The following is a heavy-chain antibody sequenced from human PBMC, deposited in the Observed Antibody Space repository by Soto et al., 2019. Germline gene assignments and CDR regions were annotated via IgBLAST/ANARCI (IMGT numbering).Heavy chain of an antibody. V-gene: IGHV3-11*01. J-gene: IGHJ4*02. Sequence: GSLRLSCAASGFTFSDYYMSWIRQAPGKGLEWVSYISSSGSTIYYADSVKGRFTISRDNAKNSLYPQMNSLRAEDTAVYYCARPDYDILTGSSYYFDYWGQGTLVTVSS. D-gene: IGHD3-9*01. CDR3: ARPDYDILTGSSYYFDY. CDR2: ISSSGSTI. CDR1: GFTFSDYY.